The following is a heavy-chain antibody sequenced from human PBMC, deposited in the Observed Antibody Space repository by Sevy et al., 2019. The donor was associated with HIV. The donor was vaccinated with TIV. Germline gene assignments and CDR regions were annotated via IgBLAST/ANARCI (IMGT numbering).Heavy chain of an antibody. CDR2: IHSSGST. J-gene: IGHJ6*02. D-gene: IGHD6-13*01. CDR3: AREYSSSETLHV. CDR1: GGSIHNSY. V-gene: IGHV4-59*01. Sequence: SETLSLTCTVSGGSIHNSYWSWIRQSPGKGLEWIGYIHSSGSTNGNPSLKGRVTISVDTSTNQLSLNLKSVTAADSGIYYCAREYSSSETLHVWGQGTTVTVSS.